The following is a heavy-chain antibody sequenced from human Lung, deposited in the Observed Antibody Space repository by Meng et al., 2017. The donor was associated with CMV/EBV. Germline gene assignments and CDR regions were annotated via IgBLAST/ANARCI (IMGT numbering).Heavy chain of an antibody. D-gene: IGHD7-27*01. CDR1: GFTFSRFW. J-gene: IGHJ4*02. CDR2: TNEDGTIT. CDR3: ARDLSGASDF. V-gene: IGHV3-74*01. Sequence: EVQLVESGGGLVHPGGSLRLSFAASGFTFSRFWMHWVRQAPGKGLVWVSRTNEDGTITNYADSVKGRFTISRDNAENTLYLQMNSLRAEDTAVYYCARDLSGASDFWGQGTLVTVSS.